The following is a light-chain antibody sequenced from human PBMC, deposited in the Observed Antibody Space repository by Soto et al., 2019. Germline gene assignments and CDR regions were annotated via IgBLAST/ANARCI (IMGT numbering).Light chain of an antibody. CDR1: QGIRND. V-gene: IGKV1-17*01. CDR3: QHYNSYSEA. J-gene: IGKJ1*01. CDR2: AAS. Sequence: DIPMTQSPSSPSASVGDRVTLTCRASQGIRNDLDWYQQKSGKAPKRLIYAASTLQSGVPSRFSGSGSGTEFTLTISSLQPDDFATYYCQHYNSYSEAFGQGTQVDIK.